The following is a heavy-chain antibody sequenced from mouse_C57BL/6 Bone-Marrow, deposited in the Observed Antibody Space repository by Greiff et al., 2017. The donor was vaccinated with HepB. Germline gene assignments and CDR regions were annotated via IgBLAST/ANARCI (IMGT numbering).Heavy chain of an antibody. D-gene: IGHD2-1*01. CDR1: GYTFTSYW. Sequence: QVQLQQPGAELVKPGASVKLSCKASGYTFTSYWMHWVKQRPGRGLEWIGRIDPNRGGTKYNEKFKSKATLTVDKPSSTAYMQLSSLTSEDSAVYYCAKRGNYWYFDVWGTGTTVTVSS. J-gene: IGHJ1*03. CDR2: IDPNRGGT. CDR3: AKRGNYWYFDV. V-gene: IGHV1-72*01.